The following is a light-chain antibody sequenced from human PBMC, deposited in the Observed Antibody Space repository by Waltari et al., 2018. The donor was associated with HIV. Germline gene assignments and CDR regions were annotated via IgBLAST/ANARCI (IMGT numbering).Light chain of an antibody. J-gene: IGLJ3*02. CDR2: QTG. CDR3: QTWAGDIWV. V-gene: IGLV3-1*01. CDR1: NVYTKS. Sequence: SYELTQPPSVSVSPGQTANIPCYGENVYTKSVSWYQQKSGLSPVLILFQTGRRPSGIPERFSGSDSGKAATLTITGTQTVDEADYYCQTWAGDIWVFDGGTKLTVL.